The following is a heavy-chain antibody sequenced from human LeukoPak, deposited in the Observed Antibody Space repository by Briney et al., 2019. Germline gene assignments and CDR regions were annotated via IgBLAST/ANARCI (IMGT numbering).Heavy chain of an antibody. CDR3: ARVRDDSHGWYSDFDY. CDR1: GGSISSDY. CDR2: IYRSGST. Sequence: SETLSLTCTVSGGSISSDYWSWIRQPAGKGLEWIGRIYRSGSTNYNPSLKSRVTMSVDTSKDELSLKLSSVTAADTAVYYCARVRDDSHGWYSDFDYWPQGILVTVS. D-gene: IGHD6-19*01. J-gene: IGHJ4*02. V-gene: IGHV4-4*07.